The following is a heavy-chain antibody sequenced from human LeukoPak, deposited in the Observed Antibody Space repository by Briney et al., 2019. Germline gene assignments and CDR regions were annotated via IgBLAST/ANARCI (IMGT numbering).Heavy chain of an antibody. V-gene: IGHV3-74*01. CDR3: ARGNGAVAGDWFDP. Sequence: GGSLRLSCVASGFTFSSYWMHWVRRDPRKGLVWVSRINGDGRNINYADSVRGRFTISRDNAKNTLYLQMNSLRAEDTAVYYCARGNGAVAGDWFDPWGQGTLVTVSS. D-gene: IGHD6-19*01. J-gene: IGHJ5*02. CDR1: GFTFSSYW. CDR2: INGDGRNI.